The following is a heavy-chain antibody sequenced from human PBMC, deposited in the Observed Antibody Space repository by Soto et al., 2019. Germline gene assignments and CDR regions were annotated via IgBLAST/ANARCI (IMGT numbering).Heavy chain of an antibody. J-gene: IGHJ4*02. D-gene: IGHD1-26*01. CDR2: INTGNGNT. Sequence: ASVKVSCKASGYTFTSYAMHWVRQAPGQRLEWMGWINTGNGNTKYSQKFQGRVTMTRDTFTSTAYMELSSLRSEDTAVYYCAREYRGSYNFDYWGQGTLVTVSS. CDR3: AREYRGSYNFDY. V-gene: IGHV1-3*04. CDR1: GYTFTSYA.